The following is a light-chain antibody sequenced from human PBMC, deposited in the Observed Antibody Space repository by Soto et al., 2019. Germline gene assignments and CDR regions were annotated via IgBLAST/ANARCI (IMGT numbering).Light chain of an antibody. CDR2: QDS. V-gene: IGLV3-1*01. J-gene: IGLJ2*01. CDR3: QAWDTSTVV. Sequence: SYELTQPPSVSVSPGQTASITGSGDKLGDKYASWYQQKPGQSPVLVMYQDSKRPSGIPERFSGSNSGNAATLTISGTQTMDEADYYCQAWDTSTVVFGGGTQLTVL. CDR1: KLGDKY.